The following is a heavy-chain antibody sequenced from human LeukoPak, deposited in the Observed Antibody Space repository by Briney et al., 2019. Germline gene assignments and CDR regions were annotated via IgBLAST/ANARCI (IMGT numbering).Heavy chain of an antibody. J-gene: IGHJ4*02. Sequence: SETLSLTCAVYGGSFSGYYWSWIRQPPGKGLEWIGEINHSGSTNYNPSLKSRVTISVDTSKNQFSLKLSSVTAADTAVYYCARRYYEWRTFDYWGQGTLVTVSS. D-gene: IGHD3-22*01. CDR3: ARRYYEWRTFDY. CDR2: INHSGST. CDR1: GGSFSGYY. V-gene: IGHV4-34*01.